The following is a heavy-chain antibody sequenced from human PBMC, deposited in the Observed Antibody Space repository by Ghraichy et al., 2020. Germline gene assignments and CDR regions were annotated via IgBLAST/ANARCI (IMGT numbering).Heavy chain of an antibody. J-gene: IGHJ6*02. V-gene: IGHV1-69*04. CDR1: GGTFSSYA. CDR3: ASSSPPPPDYDILTDSYYYYGMDV. D-gene: IGHD3-9*01. CDR2: IIPILGIA. Sequence: PVKVSCKASGGTFSSYAISWVRQAPGQGLEWMGRIIPILGIANYAQKFQGRVTITADKSTSTAYMELSSLRSEDTAVYYCASSSPPPPDYDILTDSYYYYGMDVWGQGTTVTVSS.